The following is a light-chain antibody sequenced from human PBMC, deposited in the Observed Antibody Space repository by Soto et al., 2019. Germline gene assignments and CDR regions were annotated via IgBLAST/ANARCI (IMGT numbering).Light chain of an antibody. CDR3: QQRYNWPVT. CDR2: DAS. V-gene: IGKV3-11*01. J-gene: IGKJ4*01. Sequence: DIVLTQSPGTVSLSPGERASLSCRASQNVDTFLAWYQQKPGQPPRLLMYDASRRITGVPARFSGSGSGTDFTLTITSLEPEDVAVYYCQQRYNWPVTFGEGTRVEI. CDR1: QNVDTF.